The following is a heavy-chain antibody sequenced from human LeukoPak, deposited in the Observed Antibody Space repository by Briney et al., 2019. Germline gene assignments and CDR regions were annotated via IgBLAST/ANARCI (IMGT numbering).Heavy chain of an antibody. J-gene: IGHJ4*02. CDR1: GYTFTGYY. D-gene: IGHD2-2*01. CDR3: ARSSSSDY. Sequence: ASVKVSCKASGYTFTGYYMHWVRQAPGQGLEWMGWINPNSGGTNYAQTFQGKVTMTRDTFISTAYMELSRLRSDDTAVYYCARSSSSDYWGQGTLVTVSS. V-gene: IGHV1-2*02. CDR2: INPNSGGT.